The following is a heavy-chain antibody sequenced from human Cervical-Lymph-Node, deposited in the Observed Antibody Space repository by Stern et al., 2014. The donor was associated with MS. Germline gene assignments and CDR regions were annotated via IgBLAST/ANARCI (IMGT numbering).Heavy chain of an antibody. CDR2: ISAYNGNT. CDR3: ARNAYYDSSGYLEFGY. J-gene: IGHJ4*02. V-gene: IGHV1-18*04. Sequence: QMQLVQSGAEVKKPGASVKVSCKASGYTFTSYGISWVRQAPGQGLEWLGWISAYNGNTNYAQKLQGRVTMTTDTSTSTAYMELRSLRSDDTAVYYCARNAYYDSSGYLEFGYWGQGTLVTVSS. CDR1: GYTFTSYG. D-gene: IGHD3-22*01.